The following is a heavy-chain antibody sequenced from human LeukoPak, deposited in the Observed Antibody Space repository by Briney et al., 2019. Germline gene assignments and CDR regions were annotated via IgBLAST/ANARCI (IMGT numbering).Heavy chain of an antibody. CDR3: AGPSTYYDFWSGLN. Sequence: PGGSLRLSCAASGFTFSSYWMSWVRQAPGKGLEWVANTKQDGSEKYYVDSVKGRFTISRDNTKNSLYLQMNSLRAEDTAVYYCAGPSTYYDFWSGLNWGQGTLVTVSS. CDR1: GFTFSSYW. D-gene: IGHD3-3*01. J-gene: IGHJ4*02. CDR2: TKQDGSEK. V-gene: IGHV3-7*01.